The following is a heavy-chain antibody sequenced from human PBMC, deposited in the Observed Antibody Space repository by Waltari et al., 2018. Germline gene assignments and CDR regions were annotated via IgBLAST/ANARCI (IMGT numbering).Heavy chain of an antibody. Sequence: EVQLVESGGGLVQPGRSLRLSCAASGFTFDDYAMPWVRQAPGKGLEWVSGISWNSGSIGYADSVKGRFTISRDNAKNSLYLQMNSLRAEDTALYYCAKDMNYAGSGYFQHWGQGTLVTVSS. CDR3: AKDMNYAGSGYFQH. D-gene: IGHD1-7*01. J-gene: IGHJ1*01. V-gene: IGHV3-9*01. CDR2: ISWNSGSI. CDR1: GFTFDDYA.